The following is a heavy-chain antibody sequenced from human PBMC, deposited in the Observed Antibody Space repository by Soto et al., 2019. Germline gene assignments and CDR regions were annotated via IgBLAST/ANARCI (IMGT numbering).Heavy chain of an antibody. CDR2: INHSGSN. Sequence: QLQQWGAGLLKPSETLSRTCVVSGGSFSTYYYNWIRQSPGKGLEWIGEINHSGSNNYSPSLKSRVTMSLDTSKNQFSLKLTSVTAADTAVYYCARGGSNDWQVAFDIWGQGTMVTVSS. J-gene: IGHJ3*02. D-gene: IGHD3-9*01. CDR3: ARGGSNDWQVAFDI. CDR1: GGSFSTYY. V-gene: IGHV4-34*01.